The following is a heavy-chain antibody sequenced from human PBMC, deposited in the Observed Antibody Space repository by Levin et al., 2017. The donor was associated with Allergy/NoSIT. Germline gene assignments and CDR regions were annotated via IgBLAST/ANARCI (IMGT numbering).Heavy chain of an antibody. J-gene: IGHJ5*02. V-gene: IGHV3-15*04. CDR2: IDTKADGGAV. Sequence: PGGSLRLSCAASGFTFNNAWMSWVRQAPGKGLEWVGRIDTKADGGAVEYAAPVKGRFIISREDLTNTLYLQMNSLKSEDTAVYYCAKGARGDHWGQGTLVTVSS. CDR1: GFTFNNAW. CDR3: AKGARGDH.